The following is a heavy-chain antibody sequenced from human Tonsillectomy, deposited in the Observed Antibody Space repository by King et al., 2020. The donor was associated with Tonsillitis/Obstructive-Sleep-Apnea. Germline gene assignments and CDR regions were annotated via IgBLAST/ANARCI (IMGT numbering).Heavy chain of an antibody. CDR3: PKEKYYYDSSSTEYMDV. CDR1: GFNFSSYG. V-gene: IGHV3-30*18. CDR2: ISYDGSNK. J-gene: IGHJ6*03. D-gene: IGHD3-22*01. Sequence: VQLVESGGGVVQPGRSLRLSCAASGFNFSSYGLHWVRQAPGKGLEWVAVISYDGSNKYYSDSVKGRFTISRDNSKNRLYLQMNSLRAEETAVYYCPKEKYYYDSSSTEYMDVWGKGTTVTVSS.